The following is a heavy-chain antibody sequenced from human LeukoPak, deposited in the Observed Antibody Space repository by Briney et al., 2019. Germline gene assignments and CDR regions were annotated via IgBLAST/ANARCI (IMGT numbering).Heavy chain of an antibody. V-gene: IGHV3-23*01. CDR1: GFTFSNYG. J-gene: IGHJ4*02. CDR3: ASYIVGPTLDY. CDR2: ISGTGVST. D-gene: IGHD1-26*01. Sequence: PGGSLRLSCAASGFTFSNYGITWVRQAPGKRLEWVSAISGTGVSTFYADSVKGRFTVSRDNARNSLYLQLNSLRAEDTALYYCASYIVGPTLDYWGQGALVTVSS.